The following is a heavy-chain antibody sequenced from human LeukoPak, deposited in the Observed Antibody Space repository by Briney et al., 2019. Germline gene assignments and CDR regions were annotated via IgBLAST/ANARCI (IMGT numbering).Heavy chain of an antibody. CDR3: ARDLGYSGSYIDY. V-gene: IGHV3-21*01. J-gene: IGHJ4*02. CDR1: GFTFSSYS. Sequence: PGGSLRLSCAASGFTFSSYSMNWVRQAPGKGLEWVSSISSDSSYISYAESVRGRFTISRDNAKNSLYLQMNSLRAEDTAVYYCARDLGYSGSYIDYWGQGSLVTVSS. D-gene: IGHD1-26*01. CDR2: ISSDSSYI.